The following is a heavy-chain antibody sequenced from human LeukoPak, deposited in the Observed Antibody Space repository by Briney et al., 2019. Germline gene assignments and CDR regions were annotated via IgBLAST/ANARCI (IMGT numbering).Heavy chain of an antibody. CDR1: GFTFSSYA. J-gene: IGHJ6*02. V-gene: IGHV3-23*01. CDR3: AKDDPLIYDFWSGYYGAQNYYGMDV. CDR2: ISGSGGST. Sequence: GGSLRLSCAASGFTFSSYAMSWVRQAPGKGLEWVSAISGSGGSTYYADSVKGRFTISRDNSKNTLYLQMNSLRAEDTAVYYCAKDDPLIYDFWSGYYGAQNYYGMDVWGQGTTVTVSS. D-gene: IGHD3-3*01.